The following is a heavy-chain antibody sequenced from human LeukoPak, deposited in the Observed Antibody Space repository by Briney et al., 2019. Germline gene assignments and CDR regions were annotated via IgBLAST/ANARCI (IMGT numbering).Heavy chain of an antibody. D-gene: IGHD3-3*01. Sequence: ASVKVSCKAAGYTFTSCGINWGRQPPGQGREWRGWISAHNGNTNYAQKFQGRLTLPTDTSTNTAYMQLRSLRSAETAVYYCATWAGPGGWSVLSYMDVWGKGNTVTVSS. J-gene: IGHJ6*03. CDR3: ATWAGPGGWSVLSYMDV. V-gene: IGHV1-18*01. CDR2: ISAHNGNT. CDR1: GYTFTSCG.